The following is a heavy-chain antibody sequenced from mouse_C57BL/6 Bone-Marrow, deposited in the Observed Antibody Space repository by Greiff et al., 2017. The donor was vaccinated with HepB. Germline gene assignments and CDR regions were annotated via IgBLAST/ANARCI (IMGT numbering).Heavy chain of an antibody. V-gene: IGHV1-82*01. CDR3: ASVLLLLYYFDY. J-gene: IGHJ2*01. D-gene: IGHD2-10*01. CDR2: IYPGDGDT. Sequence: QVQLQESGPELVKPGASVKISCKASGYAFSSSWMNWVKQRPGKGLEWIGRIYPGDGDTNYNGKFKGKATLTADKSSSPAYMQLSSLTSEDSAVYFCASVLLLLYYFDYWGQGTTLTVAS. CDR1: GYAFSSSW.